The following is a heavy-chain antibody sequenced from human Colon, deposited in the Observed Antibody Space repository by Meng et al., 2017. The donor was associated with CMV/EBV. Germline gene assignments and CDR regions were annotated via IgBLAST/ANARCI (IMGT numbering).Heavy chain of an antibody. Sequence: SLKISCAGSGFNFEDYAMHWVRQVPGKGLEWVSGINWNGNNIFYADSVKGRFTISRDHAKSSLYLQMNSLRPEDTALYYCTKDNEDIVLMLGASNLPGAAFDGWGQGVMVTVSS. V-gene: IGHV3-9*01. CDR2: INWNGNNI. D-gene: IGHD2-8*01. CDR1: GFNFEDYA. J-gene: IGHJ3*01. CDR3: TKDNEDIVLMLGASNLPGAAFDG.